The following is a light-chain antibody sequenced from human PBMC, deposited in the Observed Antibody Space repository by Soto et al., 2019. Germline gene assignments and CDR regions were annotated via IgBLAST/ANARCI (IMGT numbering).Light chain of an antibody. J-gene: IGLJ1*01. Sequence: QSALTQPASVFGSPGQSITISCTGTSSDVGGYNYVSWHQQHPGKAPKVMIYDVSNRPSGVSNRFSGSKSGNTASLTISGLQAEDEADYYCSSYTSSSTQVFGTGTKVTVL. V-gene: IGLV2-14*03. CDR2: DVS. CDR1: SSDVGGYNY. CDR3: SSYTSSSTQV.